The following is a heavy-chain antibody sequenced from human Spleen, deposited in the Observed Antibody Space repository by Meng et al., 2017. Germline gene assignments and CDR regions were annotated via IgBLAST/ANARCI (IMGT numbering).Heavy chain of an antibody. CDR3: AKGTLKGGYSSGGTRFDP. D-gene: IGHD6-19*01. CDR2: IKQDGSEK. CDR1: GGSFSGYY. V-gene: IGHV3-7*03. J-gene: IGHJ5*02. Sequence: GGSLRLSCAVYGGSFSGYYWSWIRQPPGKGLEWVANIKQDGSEKYYVDSVKGRFTISRDNSKNTLYLQMNSLRAEDTAVYYCAKGTLKGGYSSGGTRFDPWGQGTLVTVAS.